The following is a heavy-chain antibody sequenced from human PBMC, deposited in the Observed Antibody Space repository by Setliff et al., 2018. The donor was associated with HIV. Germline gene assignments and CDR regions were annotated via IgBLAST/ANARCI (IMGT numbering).Heavy chain of an antibody. CDR1: GFNFRSYG. CDR3: VRGIVGASVFNY. J-gene: IGHJ4*02. V-gene: IGHV3-48*04. D-gene: IGHD1-26*01. Sequence: GGSLRLSCAASGFNFRSYGMTWVRQAPGKGLDWVAHIGSSNHGIHYTASVQGRFTVSRDNAKNTLYLQMNGLRAEDTAVYYCVRGIVGASVFNYWGQGTQVTVSS. CDR2: IGSSNHGI.